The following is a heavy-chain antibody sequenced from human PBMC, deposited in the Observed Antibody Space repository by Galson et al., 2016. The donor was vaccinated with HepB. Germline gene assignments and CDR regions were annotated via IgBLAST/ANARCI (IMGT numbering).Heavy chain of an antibody. CDR2: IPHSGST. D-gene: IGHD3-9*01. CDR3: ASLLRYFDFLRGNYFDF. Sequence: TLSLTCTVSGASVSSGPYYWSWIRQSPGKGLEWIGYIPHSGSTNYNPSPKSRVAIPGNTSNNQFSLKLSSVTAADTAVYYCASLLRYFDFLRGNYFDFWGHGTLVTVSS. V-gene: IGHV4-61*01. J-gene: IGHJ4*01. CDR1: GASVSSGPYY.